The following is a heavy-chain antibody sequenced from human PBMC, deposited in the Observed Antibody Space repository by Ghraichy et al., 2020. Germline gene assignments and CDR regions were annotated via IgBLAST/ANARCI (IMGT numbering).Heavy chain of an antibody. J-gene: IGHJ4*02. CDR3: ARTAGIGVDY. Sequence: SQTLSLTCAISGDSVSSNSAAWNWIRQSPSRGLEWLGRTYCRSKWYKHYAVSVKSRITINPDTSKNQFYLQMNSVTPEDTAVYYCARTAGIGVDYWGQGTLVTVSS. D-gene: IGHD1-26*01. CDR2: TYCRSKWYK. V-gene: IGHV6-1*01. CDR1: GDSVSSNSAA.